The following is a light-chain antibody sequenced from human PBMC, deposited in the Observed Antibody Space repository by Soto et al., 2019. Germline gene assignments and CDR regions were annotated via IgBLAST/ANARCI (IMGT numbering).Light chain of an antibody. CDR1: QSVSSSY. CDR2: GAS. CDR3: QQYESPPNT. Sequence: EIELTQSPGTLSLSPGERATLSCRASQSVSSSYLAWYQHKPGQAPRLLMYGASSRATGIPDRFSGSGSGTDFSLTISRLEPEDFAAYYCQQYESPPNTFGQGTTLEIK. J-gene: IGKJ2*01. V-gene: IGKV3-20*01.